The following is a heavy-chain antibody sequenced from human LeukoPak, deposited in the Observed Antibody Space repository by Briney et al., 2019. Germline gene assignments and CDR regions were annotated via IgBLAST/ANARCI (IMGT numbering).Heavy chain of an antibody. CDR1: GYTFTSYD. CDR3: ARGQRWRSRYYYYMDV. D-gene: IGHD2-15*01. Sequence: GASVKVSCKASGYTFTSYDINWVRQAPGQGLEWMGWMNPNSGNTGYAQKFQGRVTMTRNTSISTAYMELSSLRSEDTAVYYCARGQRWRSRYYYYMDVWGKGTTVTVSS. J-gene: IGHJ6*03. V-gene: IGHV1-8*01. CDR2: MNPNSGNT.